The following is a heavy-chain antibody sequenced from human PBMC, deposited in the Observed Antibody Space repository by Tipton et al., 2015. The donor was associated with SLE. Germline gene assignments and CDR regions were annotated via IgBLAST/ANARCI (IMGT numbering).Heavy chain of an antibody. CDR1: GYSISSGYY. CDR3: ARFYDSSGYYQGWFDP. CDR2: INQGGGA. Sequence: TLSLTCAVSGYSISSGYYWGWIRQPPGKGLEWIGIINQGGGAYYNSSLKSRVTISIDTSKNQFSLKLSSVTAADTAVYYCARFYDSSGYYQGWFDPWGQGTLVTVSS. V-gene: IGHV4-38-2*01. J-gene: IGHJ5*02. D-gene: IGHD3-22*01.